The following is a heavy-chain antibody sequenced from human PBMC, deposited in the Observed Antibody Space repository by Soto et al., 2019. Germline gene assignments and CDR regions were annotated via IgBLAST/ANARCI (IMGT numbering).Heavy chain of an antibody. CDR3: ARDSGYGSGSSVNHHLDY. CDR1: GLPVSTNY. D-gene: IGHD3-10*01. J-gene: IGHJ4*01. CDR2: IYNDGKT. V-gene: IGHV3-53*01. Sequence: GGSLRLSCAGSGLPVSTNYMSWVRQAPGKGLEWVSVIYNDGKTYYADSVKGRFTISRDASKNTLHLQMDSLRDEDTAVYYCARDSGYGSGSSVNHHLDYWGHGTLVTVSS.